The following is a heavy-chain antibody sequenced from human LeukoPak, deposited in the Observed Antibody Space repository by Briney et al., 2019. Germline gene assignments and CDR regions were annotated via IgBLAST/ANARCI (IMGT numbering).Heavy chain of an antibody. CDR1: GYTRTELS. CDR3: ATATFMVRGVKPLDY. Sequence: ASVTVSCTVSGYTRTELSMHWVRQAPGKGLEWMGGFDPEDGETIYAQKFQGRVTMTEDTSTDTAYMELSSLRSEDTAVYYCATATFMVRGVKPLDYWGQGTLVTVSS. V-gene: IGHV1-24*01. D-gene: IGHD3-10*01. J-gene: IGHJ4*02. CDR2: FDPEDGET.